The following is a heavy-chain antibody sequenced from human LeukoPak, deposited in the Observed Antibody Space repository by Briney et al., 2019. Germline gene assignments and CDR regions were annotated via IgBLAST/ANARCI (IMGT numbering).Heavy chain of an antibody. Sequence: GGSLRLSCAASGFTFSSYAMSWVRQAPGKGLEWVSAISGSGGSTYYADSVKGRFTISRDNSKNTLYLQMDSLRAEDTAVYYCAKDPDIVVVVAAIDYWGQGTLVTVSS. D-gene: IGHD2-15*01. V-gene: IGHV3-23*01. CDR1: GFTFSSYA. CDR3: AKDPDIVVVVAAIDY. CDR2: ISGSGGST. J-gene: IGHJ4*02.